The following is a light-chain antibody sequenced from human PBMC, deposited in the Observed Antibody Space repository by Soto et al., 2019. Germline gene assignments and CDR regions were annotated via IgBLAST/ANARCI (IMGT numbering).Light chain of an antibody. CDR3: XTWGTGIRV. J-gene: IGLJ3*02. CDR1: SGHSSYA. V-gene: IGLV4-69*01. CDR2: LNSDGSH. Sequence: QLVLTQSPSASASLGASVKLTCTLSSGHSSYAIAWHQQQPEKGPRYLMKLNSDGSHSKGDGIPDRFSGSSSGAERYLTISSXXXXXXXDYYCXTWGTGIRVFGGGTKLTVL.